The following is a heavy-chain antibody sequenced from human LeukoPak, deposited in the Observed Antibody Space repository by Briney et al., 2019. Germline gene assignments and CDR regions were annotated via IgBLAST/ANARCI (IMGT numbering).Heavy chain of an antibody. V-gene: IGHV4-39*01. J-gene: IGHJ3*02. CDR2: IYYSGST. D-gene: IGHD1-1*01. CDR1: VGSISSSSYY. CDR3: ARNNENSFDAFDI. Sequence: PSETLSLTCTVSVGSISSSSYYWGWIRQPPGKGLEWIWRIYYSGSTYYNPSRKSRVTISVDTYKNQFSFKLRSVTAEDTAVYYCARNNENSFDAFDIWGQGTLVTVSS.